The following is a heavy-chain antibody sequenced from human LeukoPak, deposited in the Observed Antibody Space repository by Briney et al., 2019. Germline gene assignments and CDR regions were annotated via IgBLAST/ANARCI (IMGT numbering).Heavy chain of an antibody. Sequence: GASVKVSCKASGYTFTSYDINWVRQATGQGLEWMGWMNPNSGNTGYAQKFQGRVTMTRNTSISTAYMELSSLRSEDTAVYYCARVSYSSGWYGVDYWGQRTLVTVSS. D-gene: IGHD6-19*01. J-gene: IGHJ4*02. CDR1: GYTFTSYD. CDR3: ARVSYSSGWYGVDY. CDR2: MNPNSGNT. V-gene: IGHV1-8*01.